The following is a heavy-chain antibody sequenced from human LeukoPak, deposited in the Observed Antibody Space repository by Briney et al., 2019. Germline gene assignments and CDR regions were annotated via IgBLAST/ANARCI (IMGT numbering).Heavy chain of an antibody. CDR3: AIRAREQRDSSPGNWLDP. D-gene: IGHD1/OR15-1a*01. CDR2: IYYSGSTNT. J-gene: IGHJ5*02. Sequence: SETLSLTCTVSGGSISSSSYYWGWIRQPPGKGLEWIGHIYYSGSTNTNYNPSLKSRVTISVDTSKNQFSLKLSSVTAADTAVYYCAIRAREQRDSSPGNWLDPWGQGTLVTVSS. V-gene: IGHV4-61*05. CDR1: GGSISSSSYY.